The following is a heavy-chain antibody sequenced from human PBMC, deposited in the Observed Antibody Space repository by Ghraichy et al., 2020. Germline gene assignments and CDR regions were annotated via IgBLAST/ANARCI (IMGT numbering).Heavy chain of an antibody. J-gene: IGHJ4*02. D-gene: IGHD3-16*02. CDR1: GYTFTSYD. Sequence: ASVKVSCKASGYTFTSYDINWVRQATGQGLEWMGWMNPNSGNTGYAQKFQGRVTMTRNTSISTAYMELSSLRSEDTAVYFCAREESNTFGGVIVIAYWGQGTLVTVSS. CDR3: AREESNTFGGVIVIAY. CDR2: MNPNSGNT. V-gene: IGHV1-8*01.